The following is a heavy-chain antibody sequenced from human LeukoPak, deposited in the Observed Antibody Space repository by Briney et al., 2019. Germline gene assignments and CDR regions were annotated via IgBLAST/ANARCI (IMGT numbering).Heavy chain of an antibody. CDR3: AREGVSYYGSRNDY. CDR1: GFTFDDYG. J-gene: IGHJ4*02. D-gene: IGHD3-10*01. CDR2: INWSGGST. V-gene: IGHV3-20*04. Sequence: GGSLRLSCAASGFTFDDYGMTWVRQASGKGLEWVSGINWSGGSTSYADSVKGRFTISRDNVKNSLYLQMNSLRAEDTALYYCAREGVSYYGSRNDYWGQGTLVTVSS.